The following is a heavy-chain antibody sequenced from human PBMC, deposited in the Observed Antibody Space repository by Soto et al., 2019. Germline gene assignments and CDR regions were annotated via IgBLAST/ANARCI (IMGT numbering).Heavy chain of an antibody. CDR2: INPSGGST. Sequence: ASVKVSCKASGYTFTSYYMHWVRQAPGQGLEWMGIINPSGGSTSYAQKFQGRVTMTRDTSTSTVYMELSSLRSEDTAVYYCARQGPITIFGVVIIQDWIDPWGQRTLVTVSS. D-gene: IGHD3-3*01. J-gene: IGHJ5*02. CDR1: GYTFTSYY. V-gene: IGHV1-46*03. CDR3: ARQGPITIFGVVIIQDWIDP.